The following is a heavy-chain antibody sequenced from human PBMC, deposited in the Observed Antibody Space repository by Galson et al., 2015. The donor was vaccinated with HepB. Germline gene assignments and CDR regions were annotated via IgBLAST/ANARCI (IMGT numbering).Heavy chain of an antibody. D-gene: IGHD6-13*01. V-gene: IGHV3-21*01. Sequence: SLRLSCAASGFTFSGYTMNWVRQAPGKGLEWVSCISSSSTYIFYADSVKGRFTISRDTAKNSLYLRMNTLRAEDTAVYYCARGNIRVPGTEISGEIDYWGQGTLVTVSS. CDR1: GFTFSGYT. CDR3: ARGNIRVPGTEISGEIDY. J-gene: IGHJ4*02. CDR2: ISSSSTYI.